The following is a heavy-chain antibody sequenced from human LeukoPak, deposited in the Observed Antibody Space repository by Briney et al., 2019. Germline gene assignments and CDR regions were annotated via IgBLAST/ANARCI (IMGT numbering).Heavy chain of an antibody. J-gene: IGHJ4*02. CDR3: VKSQGEWLRLLGHY. CDR2: ISSNGGNT. D-gene: IGHD5-12*01. Sequence: QSGGSLRLSCSASGFTFSSYAMHWVRQAPGKELEYVSVISSNGGNTHYADSVKGRFTISRDNSKNTLYLQMSSLRAEDTAVYYCVKSQGEWLRLLGHYRGQGTLVTVSS. V-gene: IGHV3-64D*09. CDR1: GFTFSSYA.